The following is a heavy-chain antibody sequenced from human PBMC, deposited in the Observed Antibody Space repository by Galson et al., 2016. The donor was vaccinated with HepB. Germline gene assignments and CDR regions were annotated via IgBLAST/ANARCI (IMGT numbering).Heavy chain of an antibody. CDR1: GGSISTDDW. CDR3: ASYRYQVHWYFDL. V-gene: IGHV4-4*02. Sequence: SETLSLTCAVSGGSISTDDWWTWVRLPPGKGLEWIGEVFQSGSTNYNPSLKSRVTISLDESMNLFSLTLTSVTAADTAVYYCASYRYQVHWYFDLWGRGTPVTVSS. D-gene: IGHD5-18*01. J-gene: IGHJ2*01. CDR2: VFQSGST.